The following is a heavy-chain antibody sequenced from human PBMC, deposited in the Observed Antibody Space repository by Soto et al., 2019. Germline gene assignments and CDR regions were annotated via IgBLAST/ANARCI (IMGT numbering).Heavy chain of an antibody. CDR1: GGSISSGGYY. D-gene: IGHD2-8*02. Sequence: QVQLQESGPGLVKPSQTLSLPCTVSGGSISSGGYYWSWIRQHPGKVLEWIGYIYYSGSTYYNLSLKSRVTISVDPSKTQFSLKLSSVTAADTAVYYCARGGGVTWNLYWGQGTLVTVSS. CDR2: IYYSGST. CDR3: ARGGGVTWNLY. V-gene: IGHV4-31*03. J-gene: IGHJ4*02.